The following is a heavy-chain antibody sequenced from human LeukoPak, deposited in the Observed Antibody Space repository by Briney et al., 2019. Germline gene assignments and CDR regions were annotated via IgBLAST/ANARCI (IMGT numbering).Heavy chain of an antibody. CDR1: GDSISRYY. CDR2: IYNGGII. V-gene: IGHV4-4*07. CDR3: ARGRLEYSSSSGWFDP. D-gene: IGHD6-6*01. J-gene: IGHJ5*02. Sequence: PSETLSLTCTVSGDSISRYYWSWIRQPAGKGLEWIGRIYNGGIITYNPSLKSRVTMSIDTSKNQFSLKLSSVTAADTAVYYCARGRLEYSSSSGWFDPRGQGTLVTVSS.